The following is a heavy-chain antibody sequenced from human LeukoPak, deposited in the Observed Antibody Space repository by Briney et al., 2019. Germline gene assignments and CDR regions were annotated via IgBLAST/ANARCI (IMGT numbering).Heavy chain of an antibody. J-gene: IGHJ4*02. Sequence: GRSLRLSCAASGFTFSSYTMHWVRQAPGKGLEWVAVVSSDGGDEYYADSVKGRFTISRDNSKSTLYLQLNSLRIDDAAVYYCARDWGYSSRWYSPHLDYWGQGTLVTVSS. CDR2: VSSDGGDE. V-gene: IGHV3-30-3*01. CDR3: ARDWGYSSRWYSPHLDY. D-gene: IGHD6-13*01. CDR1: GFTFSSYT.